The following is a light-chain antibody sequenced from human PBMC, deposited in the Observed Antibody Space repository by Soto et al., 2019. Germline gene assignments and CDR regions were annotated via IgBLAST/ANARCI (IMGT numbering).Light chain of an antibody. V-gene: IGLV2-14*01. CDR2: EVS. J-gene: IGLJ1*01. CDR1: SSDVGGHNY. Sequence: QSVLTQPASVSGSPGQSITISCTGTSSDVGGHNYVSWDQQHPGKAPKRIIYEVSIRPSGVSNRFSGSKSGNTASLTISGLQAEAEADYYCVSHRGYVFCGFGTGSKVTVL. CDR3: VSHRGYVFCG.